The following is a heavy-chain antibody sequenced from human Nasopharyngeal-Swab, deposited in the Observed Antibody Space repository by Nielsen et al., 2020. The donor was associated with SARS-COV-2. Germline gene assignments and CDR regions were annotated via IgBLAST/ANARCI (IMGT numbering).Heavy chain of an antibody. Sequence: SETLSLTCAVSGDSISSSNWWSWVRQPPGKGLEWIGEIYHSGSTNFNPSLKSRVTIPVDKSKNQFSLKLSSVTAADTAVYYCAGGYRGFYFDYWGQGTLVTVSS. V-gene: IGHV4-4*02. CDR2: IYHSGST. J-gene: IGHJ4*02. CDR1: GDSISSSNW. D-gene: IGHD3-10*01. CDR3: AGGYRGFYFDY.